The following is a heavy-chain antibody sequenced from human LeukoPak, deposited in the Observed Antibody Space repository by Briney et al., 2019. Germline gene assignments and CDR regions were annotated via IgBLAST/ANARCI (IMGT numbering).Heavy chain of an antibody. CDR3: ARSFRDRDPYYFDY. J-gene: IGHJ4*02. CDR2: IYYTGST. D-gene: IGHD5-24*01. CDR1: GDSIRSSY. Sequence: SETLSLTCTVSGDSIRSSYWSWIRQPPGKGLEWIGYIYYTGSTNSNPSLKSRVTISIDTSKNQFSLKLSSVTAADTAVYYCARSFRDRDPYYFDYWGQGTLVTVSS. V-gene: IGHV4-59*01.